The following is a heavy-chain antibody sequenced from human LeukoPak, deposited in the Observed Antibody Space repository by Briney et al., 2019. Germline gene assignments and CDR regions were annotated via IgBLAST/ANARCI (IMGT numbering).Heavy chain of an antibody. D-gene: IGHD3-9*01. CDR2: FDPEDGET. Sequence: ASVKVSCKVSGYTLTELSMHWVRQAPGKGLEWMGGFDPEDGETIYAQKFQGRVNMTEDTSTDTAYMELSSLRSDDTAVYYCTRSYFVGYLDVWGKGTTVTISS. CDR1: GYTLTELS. J-gene: IGHJ6*03. CDR3: TRSYFVGYLDV. V-gene: IGHV1-24*01.